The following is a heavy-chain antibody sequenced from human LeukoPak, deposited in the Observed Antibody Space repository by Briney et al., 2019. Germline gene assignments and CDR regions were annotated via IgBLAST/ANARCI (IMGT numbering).Heavy chain of an antibody. Sequence: AGGSLRLSCAASGFTFSDYYMSWIRQAPGKGLEWVSYISSSGSTIYYADSVKGRFTISRDNAKNSLYLQMNSLRAEDTAVYYCARTGYFGSGSYSDFKVFPAYWGQGTLVTVSS. CDR2: ISSSGSTI. J-gene: IGHJ4*02. CDR3: ARTGYFGSGSYSDFKVFPAY. D-gene: IGHD3-10*01. V-gene: IGHV3-11*01. CDR1: GFTFSDYY.